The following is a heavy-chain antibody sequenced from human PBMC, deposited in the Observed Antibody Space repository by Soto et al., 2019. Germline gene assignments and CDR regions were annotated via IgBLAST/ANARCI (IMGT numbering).Heavy chain of an antibody. CDR2: INKDGSQK. CDR3: VKEIAAAQ. V-gene: IGHV3-7*01. CDR1: GFTFSNYW. Sequence: ELQLVESGGALVQPGGSLRLTCATSGFTFSNYWMTWVRQAPGKGLEWVANINKDGSQKSFVDSVKGRFTISRDNAKSSLYLQMNSLRAEDTAIYYCVKEIAAAQWGQGTLVTVSS. D-gene: IGHD6-25*01. J-gene: IGHJ4*02.